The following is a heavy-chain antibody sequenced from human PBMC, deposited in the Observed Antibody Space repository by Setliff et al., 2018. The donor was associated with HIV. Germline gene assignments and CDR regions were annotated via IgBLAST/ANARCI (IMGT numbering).Heavy chain of an antibody. Sequence: PGGSLRLSCQASDLAFSSYAMSWVRQAPGKGLEWVSIASPSGGTTYYADSVKGRFTISRDNSKSTLYLQMNSLKTEDTAVYYCVTLPLLGAGYSQNFDYWGQGRMVTVSS. CDR2: ASPSGGTT. D-gene: IGHD2-15*01. CDR3: VTLPLLGAGYSQNFDY. J-gene: IGHJ4*02. CDR1: DLAFSSYA. V-gene: IGHV3-23*01.